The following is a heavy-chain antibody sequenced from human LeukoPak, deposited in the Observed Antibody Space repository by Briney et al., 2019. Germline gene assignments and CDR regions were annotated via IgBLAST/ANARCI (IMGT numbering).Heavy chain of an antibody. V-gene: IGHV1-2*02. D-gene: IGHD2-15*01. CDR3: ARSSRPCSGGSCYLYSYYYHNMDV. CDR2: INPNNGGT. Sequence: WASVKVSCKASGYTFTGYYIHWVRQAPGQGLELMGWINPNNGGTNYAQKFQGRVTMTRDTSISTAYVELSRLRSDDTAVYYCARSSRPCSGGSCYLYSYYYHNMDVWGKGTTVTVSS. CDR1: GYTFTGYY. J-gene: IGHJ6*03.